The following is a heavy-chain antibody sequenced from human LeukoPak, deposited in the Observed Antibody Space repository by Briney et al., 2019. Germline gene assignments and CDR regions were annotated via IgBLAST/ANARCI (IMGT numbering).Heavy chain of an antibody. J-gene: IGHJ5*02. CDR3: ARGRSYYDFWSGYPSVNWFDP. CDR1: GYTFTSYG. D-gene: IGHD3-3*01. Sequence: GASVKVSCKASGYTFTSYGISWARQAPGQGLEWMGWISAYNGNTNYAQKLQGRVTMTTDTSTSTAYMELRSLRSDDTAVYYCARGRSYYDFWSGYPSVNWFDPWGQGTLVTVSS. CDR2: ISAYNGNT. V-gene: IGHV1-18*01.